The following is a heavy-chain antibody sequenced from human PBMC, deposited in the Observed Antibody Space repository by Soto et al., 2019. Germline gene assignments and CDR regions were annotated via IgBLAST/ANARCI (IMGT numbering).Heavy chain of an antibody. CDR1: GFTFSSYA. CDR2: ISGSGGST. J-gene: IGHJ5*02. Sequence: GGSLRLSCAASGFTFSSYAMSWVRQAPGKGLEWVSAISGSGGSTYYADSVKGRFTISRDNSKNTLYLQMNSLRAEDTAVYYCAKDQGSPYYDFWSGYYVFGEWVSWGQGTLVTVSS. CDR3: AKDQGSPYYDFWSGYYVFGEWVS. D-gene: IGHD3-3*01. V-gene: IGHV3-23*01.